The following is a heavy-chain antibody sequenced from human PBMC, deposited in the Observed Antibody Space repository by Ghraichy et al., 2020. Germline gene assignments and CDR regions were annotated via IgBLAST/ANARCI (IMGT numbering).Heavy chain of an antibody. CDR1: GFTFSSYG. Sequence: GGSLRLSCAASGFTFSSYGMHWVRQAPGKGLEWVAFIRYDGSNKYYADSVKGRFTISRDNSKNTLYLQMNSLRAEDTAVYYCAKDPAAYCSGSSCYTRSPRYWGQGTLVTVYS. CDR2: IRYDGSNK. J-gene: IGHJ4*02. D-gene: IGHD2-15*01. V-gene: IGHV3-30*02. CDR3: AKDPAAYCSGSSCYTRSPRY.